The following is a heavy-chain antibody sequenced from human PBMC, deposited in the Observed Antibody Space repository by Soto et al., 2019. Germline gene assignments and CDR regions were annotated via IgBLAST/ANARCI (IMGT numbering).Heavy chain of an antibody. V-gene: IGHV3-73*01. Sequence: GGSLRLSCAASGFTFSGSAMHWVRQASGKGLEWVGRIRSKANSYATAYAASVKGRFTISRDDSKNTAYLQMNSLKTEDTAVYYCTRHRDYYGSGSRPYYYYGMDVWGQGTTVTVSS. CDR1: GFTFSGSA. D-gene: IGHD3-10*01. J-gene: IGHJ6*02. CDR2: IRSKANSYAT. CDR3: TRHRDYYGSGSRPYYYYGMDV.